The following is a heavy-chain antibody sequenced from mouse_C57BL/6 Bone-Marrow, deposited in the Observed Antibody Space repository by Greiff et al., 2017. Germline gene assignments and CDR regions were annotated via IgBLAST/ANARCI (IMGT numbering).Heavy chain of an antibody. J-gene: IGHJ1*03. CDR2: INSDGGST. V-gene: IGHV5-2*01. CDR3: ARHQYYGSWGYVDV. CDR1: EYEFPSHD. D-gene: IGHD1-1*01. Sequence: EVMLVESGGGLVQPGESLKLSCESNEYEFPSHDMSWVRKTPEKRLELVAAINSDGGSTYYPDTMERRFILSRDNTKKTLYLQMSSLRSEDTALYYGARHQYYGSWGYVDVWGTGTTVTVSS.